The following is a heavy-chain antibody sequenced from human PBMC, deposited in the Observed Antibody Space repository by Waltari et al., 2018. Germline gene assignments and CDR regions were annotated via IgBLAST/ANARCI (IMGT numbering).Heavy chain of an antibody. CDR2: ISPIFGTA. CDR1: GGPFSRYA. Sequence: QVQLVQSGAEVKKPGSSVKVSCKAPGGPFSRYAYSWWRQAPGQGLEWMGGISPIFGTANYAQKFQGRVTITTDESTSTAYMELSSLRSEDTAVYYCASDLELIVGVHWGQGTLVTVSS. D-gene: IGHD1-26*01. V-gene: IGHV1-69*05. CDR3: ASDLELIVGVH. J-gene: IGHJ4*02.